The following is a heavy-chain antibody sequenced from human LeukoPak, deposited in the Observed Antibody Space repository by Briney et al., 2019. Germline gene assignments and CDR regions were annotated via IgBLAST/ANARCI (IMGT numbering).Heavy chain of an antibody. CDR2: INLNSGGT. V-gene: IGHV1-2*02. Sequence: GASVKVSCKASGYTFTSYYMHWVRQAPGQGLEWMGWINLNSGGTKYAQKFQGRITMTRDTSINTAYMELSRLRSDDTAVYYCARGEGVNYRYSGFGYFNAVDYWGQGTLVTVSS. J-gene: IGHJ4*02. CDR1: GYTFTSYY. D-gene: IGHD3-16*02. CDR3: ARGEGVNYRYSGFGYFNAVDY.